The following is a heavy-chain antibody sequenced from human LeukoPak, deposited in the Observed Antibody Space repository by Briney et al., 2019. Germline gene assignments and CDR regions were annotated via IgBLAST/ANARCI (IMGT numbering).Heavy chain of an antibody. J-gene: IGHJ6*03. Sequence: SVKVSCKASGGTFTSYAISWVRQAPGQGLEWMGGIIPIFGTANYAQKFPGRVTITTDESTSTAYMELSSLRSEDTAVYYCARGSTSSSLGYYYYYYYMDVWGKGTPVTVSS. V-gene: IGHV1-69*05. CDR2: IIPIFGTA. CDR3: ARGSTSSSLGYYYYYYYMDV. CDR1: GGTFTSYA. D-gene: IGHD6-6*01.